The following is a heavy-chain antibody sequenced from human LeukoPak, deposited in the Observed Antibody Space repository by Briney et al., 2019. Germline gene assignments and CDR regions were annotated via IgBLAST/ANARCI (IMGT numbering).Heavy chain of an antibody. D-gene: IGHD2-2*01. J-gene: IGHJ6*02. CDR2: ISSSSSYI. CDR1: GFTFSSYS. Sequence: AGGSLRLSCAASGFTFSSYSMNWVRQAPGKGLEWVSSISSSSSYIYYADSVKGRFTISRDNAKNSLYLQMNSLRAEDTAVYYCARDPDAPSIVVVPAASNDGMDVWGQGTTVTVSS. CDR3: ARDPDAPSIVVVPAASNDGMDV. V-gene: IGHV3-21*01.